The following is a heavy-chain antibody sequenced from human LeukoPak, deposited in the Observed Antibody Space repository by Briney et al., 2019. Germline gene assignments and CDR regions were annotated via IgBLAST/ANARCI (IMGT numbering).Heavy chain of an antibody. CDR2: IIPILGIA. D-gene: IGHD3-16*01. CDR1: GGTLSSYA. V-gene: IGHV1-69*04. J-gene: IGHJ4*02. CDR3: ARDGGDGHSEY. Sequence: SVKVSCKSSGGTLSSYAIIWVRQAPGQGLEWMGRIIPILGIANYAQKFQGRVTITADKSTSTAYMELSRLRSEDTAVYYCARDGGDGHSEYWGQGTLVTVSS.